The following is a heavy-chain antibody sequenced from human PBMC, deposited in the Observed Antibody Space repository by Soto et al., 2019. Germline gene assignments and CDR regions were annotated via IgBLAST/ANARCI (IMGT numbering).Heavy chain of an antibody. CDR2: IYPGDSDT. CDR1: GYSFTSYW. J-gene: IGHJ3*02. CDR3: ARVFSSGWYGEDAFDI. Sequence: LKISCKGSGYSFTSYWIGWVRQMPGKGLEWMGIIYPGDSDTRYSPSFQGQVTISADKSISTAYLQWSSLKASDTAMYYCARVFSSGWYGEDAFDIWGQGTMVTVSS. D-gene: IGHD6-19*01. V-gene: IGHV5-51*01.